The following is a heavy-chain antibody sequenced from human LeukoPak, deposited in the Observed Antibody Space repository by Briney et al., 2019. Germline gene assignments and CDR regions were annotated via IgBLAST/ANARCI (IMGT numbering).Heavy chain of an antibody. CDR2: IYPGDSDT. CDR1: GYSFTSYW. D-gene: IGHD3-22*01. CDR3: ARQTYYYDSSGYYYFDY. Sequence: GESLKISCKGSGYSFTSYWIGWVRQMPGKGLEWMGIIYPGDSDTRYSPSFQGQVTISADKSIGTAYLQWSSLKASDTAMYYCARQTYYYDSSGYYYFDYWGQGTLVTVSS. J-gene: IGHJ4*02. V-gene: IGHV5-51*01.